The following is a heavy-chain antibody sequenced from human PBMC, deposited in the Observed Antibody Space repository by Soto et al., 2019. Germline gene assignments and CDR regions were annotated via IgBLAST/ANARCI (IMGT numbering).Heavy chain of an antibody. CDR1: GYNFPDYW. J-gene: IGHJ5*02. CDR2: IYPGDSDT. D-gene: IGHD6-25*01. Sequence: PGESLKISCKGLGYNFPDYWIAWVRQMPGKGLEYMGIIYPGDSDTRYSPSFQGQVTISADKSISTAYLQWHSLEASDTAMYYYARDGEDGQSEQRLNWLDPWGQGTLVTVSS. V-gene: IGHV5-51*01. CDR3: ARDGEDGQSEQRLNWLDP.